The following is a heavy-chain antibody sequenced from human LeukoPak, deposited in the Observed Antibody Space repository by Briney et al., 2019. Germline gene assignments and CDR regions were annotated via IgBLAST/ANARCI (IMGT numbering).Heavy chain of an antibody. CDR2: IYHSGST. V-gene: IGHV4-38-2*01. D-gene: IGHD3-10*01. CDR1: GYSISSGYY. Sequence: SETLSLTCAVSGYSISSGYYWGWIRQPPGKGLEWIGSIYHSGSTYYNPSLKSRVAISVDTSKNQFSLKLSSVTAADTAVYYCARRGGAFALDYWGQGTLVTVSS. CDR3: ARRGGAFALDY. J-gene: IGHJ4*02.